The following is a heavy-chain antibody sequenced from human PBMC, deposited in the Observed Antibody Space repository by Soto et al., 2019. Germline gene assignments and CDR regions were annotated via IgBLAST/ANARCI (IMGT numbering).Heavy chain of an antibody. CDR2: ISAYNGNT. Sequence: ASVQVSCKASGYTFTTYGISWVRQAPGQGLEWMGWISAYNGNTNYAQKVQVRVAMTTDTSTSTAYMELRSLRSDDTAVYYCARCYSSSWYRWFNPWGQGTLVTVSS. V-gene: IGHV1-18*01. CDR1: GYTFTTYG. CDR3: ARCYSSSWYRWFNP. J-gene: IGHJ5*02. D-gene: IGHD6-13*01.